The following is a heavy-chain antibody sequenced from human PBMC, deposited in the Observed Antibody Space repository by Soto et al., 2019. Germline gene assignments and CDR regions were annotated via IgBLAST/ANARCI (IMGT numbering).Heavy chain of an antibody. CDR1: GYTFTSYG. Sequence: ASVKVSFKASGYTFTSYGISWVRQAPGQGLEWMGWISAYNGNTNYAQKLQGRVTMTTDTSTSTAYMELRSLRSDDTAVYYCARSYPNSGYSSGWSLYYYYYYGMDVWGQGTTVTVSS. J-gene: IGHJ6*02. D-gene: IGHD6-19*01. V-gene: IGHV1-18*01. CDR3: ARSYPNSGYSSGWSLYYYYYYGMDV. CDR2: ISAYNGNT.